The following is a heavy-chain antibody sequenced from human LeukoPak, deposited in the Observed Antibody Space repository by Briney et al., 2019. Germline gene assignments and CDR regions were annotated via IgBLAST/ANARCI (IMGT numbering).Heavy chain of an antibody. CDR2: FYYSGST. J-gene: IGHJ4*02. D-gene: IGHD3-10*01. CDR3: ARGSVVRGVIAPFDY. CDR1: GGSISTYY. V-gene: IGHV4-59*12. Sequence: PSETLSLTCTVSGGSISTYYWSWIRQPPGKGLEWIRDFYYSGSTYYNPSLESRVTISVDTSKNQFSLKLSSVTAADTAVYYCARGSVVRGVIAPFDYWGQGTLVTVSS.